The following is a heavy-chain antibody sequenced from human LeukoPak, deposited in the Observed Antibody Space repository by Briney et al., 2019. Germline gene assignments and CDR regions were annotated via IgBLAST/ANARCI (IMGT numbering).Heavy chain of an antibody. CDR3: AEDLVAAAGTDY. CDR2: ISGSGGST. J-gene: IGHJ4*02. V-gene: IGHV3-23*01. D-gene: IGHD6-13*01. Sequence: ISGSGGSTSYAASVKRRFTISRDNSKNTLYLQMNSLRAEDTAVYYCAEDLVAAAGTDYWGQGTLVTVSS.